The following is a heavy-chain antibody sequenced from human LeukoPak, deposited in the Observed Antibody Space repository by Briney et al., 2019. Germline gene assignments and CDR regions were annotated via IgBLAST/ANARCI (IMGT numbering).Heavy chain of an antibody. V-gene: IGHV3-33*01. D-gene: IGHD3-16*02. CDR3: ARDFELSH. CDR2: IWYDGSSK. CDR1: GFTFSSYG. J-gene: IGHJ4*02. Sequence: GGSLRLSCAASGFTFSSYGMHWVRQAPGKGLEWVALIWYDGSSKHYADSVRGRFTISRDNSKNTLYLQLNSLRAEDTAVYYCARDFELSHWGQGTLVTVSS.